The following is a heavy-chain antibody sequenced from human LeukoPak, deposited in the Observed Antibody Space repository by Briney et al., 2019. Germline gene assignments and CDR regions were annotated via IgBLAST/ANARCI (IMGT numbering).Heavy chain of an antibody. CDR2: IIPILGIA. CDR1: GGTFSSYA. CDR3: AREGYLTGYYTHDAFDI. Sequence: GASVKVSCKASGGTFSSYAISWVRQAPGQGLEWMGRIIPILGIANYAQKFQGRVTITADKSMSTAYMELSSLRSEDTAVYYCAREGYLTGYYTHDAFDIWGQGTVVTVSS. V-gene: IGHV1-69*04. J-gene: IGHJ3*02. D-gene: IGHD3-9*01.